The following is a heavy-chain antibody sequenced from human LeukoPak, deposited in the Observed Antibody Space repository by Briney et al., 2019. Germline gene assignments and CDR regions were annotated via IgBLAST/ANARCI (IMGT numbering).Heavy chain of an antibody. J-gene: IGHJ4*02. CDR1: GGSVSTYY. CDR2: IYYSGYT. V-gene: IGHV4-59*02. D-gene: IGHD5-12*01. Sequence: SETLSLTCTVSGGSVSTYYWSWFRQPPGKGLEWIGYIYYSGYTNYIPSLKSRVTISLDTSKNQFSLSLSSVTAADTAVYYCARGNLVATLYFDYWGQGALVTVSS. CDR3: ARGNLVATLYFDY.